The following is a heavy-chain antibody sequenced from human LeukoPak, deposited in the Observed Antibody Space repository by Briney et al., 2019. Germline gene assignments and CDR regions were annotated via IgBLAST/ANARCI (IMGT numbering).Heavy chain of an antibody. V-gene: IGHV4-34*01. CDR3: ARGGVDTAMFLYYMDV. CDR2: INHSGST. D-gene: IGHD5-18*01. CDR1: GGSFSGYY. Sequence: KTSETLSLTCAVYGGSFSGYYWSWIRQPPGKGPEWIGEINHSGSTNYNPSLKSRVTISVDTSKNQFSLKLSSVTAADTAVYYCARGGVDTAMFLYYMDVWGKGTTVTVSS. J-gene: IGHJ6*03.